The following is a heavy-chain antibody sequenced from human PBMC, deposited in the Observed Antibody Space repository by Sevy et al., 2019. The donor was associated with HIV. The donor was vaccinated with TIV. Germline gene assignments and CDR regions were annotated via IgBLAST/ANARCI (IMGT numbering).Heavy chain of an antibody. D-gene: IGHD3-3*01. CDR1: GGSISSGGYY. CDR2: IYSSGST. CDR3: ARGGYNFWSGHPFDP. V-gene: IGHV4-31*03. J-gene: IGHJ5*02. Sequence: SETLSLTCTVSGGSISSGGYYWSWIRQHPGKGLEWIAYIYSSGSTYYNPSLKSRLSTSAATSKNQFSLTLSSVTAADTAVYYCARGGYNFWSGHPFDPWGQGTLVTVSS.